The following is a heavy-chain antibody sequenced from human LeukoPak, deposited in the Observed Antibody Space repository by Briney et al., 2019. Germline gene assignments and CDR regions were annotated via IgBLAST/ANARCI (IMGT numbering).Heavy chain of an antibody. CDR1: GFTFSGYA. V-gene: IGHV3-23*01. CDR2: ISGSGGTT. D-gene: IGHD6-19*01. CDR3: ARPSSGWYY. J-gene: IGHJ4*02. Sequence: GGSLRLSCAASGFTFSGYAMSWVRQAPGKGLEWVSAISGSGGTTSYADSVKGRFTISRDNAKNSLYLQMNSLRAEDTAVYYCARPSSGWYYWGQGTLVTVSP.